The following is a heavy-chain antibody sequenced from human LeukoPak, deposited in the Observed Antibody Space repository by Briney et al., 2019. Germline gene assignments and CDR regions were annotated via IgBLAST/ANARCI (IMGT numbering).Heavy chain of an antibody. V-gene: IGHV1-2*02. CDR2: INPNSGGT. CDR3: ARNALTSRPPITMVRGADARWKDY. J-gene: IGHJ4*02. Sequence: GASVKVSCKASGYTFTGYYMHWVRQAPGQGLEWMGWINPNSGGTNYAQKFQGRVTMTRDTSISTAYMELSRLRSDDTAVYYCARNALTSRPPITMVRGADARWKDYWGQGTLVTVSS. CDR1: GYTFTGYY. D-gene: IGHD3-10*01.